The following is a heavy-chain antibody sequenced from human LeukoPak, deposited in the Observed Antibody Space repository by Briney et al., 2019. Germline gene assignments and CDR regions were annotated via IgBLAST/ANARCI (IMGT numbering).Heavy chain of an antibody. CDR2: ITWDSAHA. D-gene: IGHD3-22*01. CDR3: AKEDYSYESTGYYQLGAFDV. V-gene: IGHV3-43D*03. Sequence: QSGGSLRLSCAGSGFTFANYAMHWVRQAPGKGLVWVSLITWDSAHAFYVDSVKGRFTVSRDNNQDSLFLQMNSLRPEDTALYYCAKEDYSYESTGYYQLGAFDVWGQGTMVTVSS. CDR1: GFTFANYA. J-gene: IGHJ3*01.